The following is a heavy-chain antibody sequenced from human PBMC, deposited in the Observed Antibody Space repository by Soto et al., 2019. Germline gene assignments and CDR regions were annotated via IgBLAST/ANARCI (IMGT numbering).Heavy chain of an antibody. CDR1: GFTFSSYG. J-gene: IGHJ4*01. D-gene: IGHD4-17*01. V-gene: IGHV3-30*18. CDR2: ISYVGSNK. CDR3: AKARPLGDYVGGPDY. Sequence: GGSLALSCTASGFTFSSYGMHWIRQAPGKGLEWVAVISYVGSNKYYADSVKGRFTISRDNSKNTLYLQMNCLRAEDTAVYYCAKARPLGDYVGGPDYCGHVPLFTVSS.